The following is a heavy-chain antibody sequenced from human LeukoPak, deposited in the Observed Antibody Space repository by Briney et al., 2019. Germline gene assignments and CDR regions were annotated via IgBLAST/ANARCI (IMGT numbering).Heavy chain of an antibody. CDR1: GFTVSSNY. J-gene: IGHJ4*02. V-gene: IGHV3-53*01. D-gene: IGHD5-12*01. Sequence: GGSLRLSCAASGFTVSSNYMSWVRQAPGKGLEWVSVIYSGGSTYYADSVKGRFTISRDNSKNTLYLQMNSLRAEDTAVYYCARRAAPTITGVRLYYFDYWGQGALVTVSS. CDR3: ARRAAPTITGVRLYYFDY. CDR2: IYSGGST.